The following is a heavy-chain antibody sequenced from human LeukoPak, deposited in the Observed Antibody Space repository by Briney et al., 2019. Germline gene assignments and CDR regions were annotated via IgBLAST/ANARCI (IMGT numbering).Heavy chain of an antibody. V-gene: IGHV3-74*01. D-gene: IGHD1-26*01. CDR3: AKDLYVGATTNWFDP. Sequence: GGSLRLSCAASGFTFSSYWMHWVRQAPGKGLVWVSRIHTDGSSTTYADSVKGRFTISRDNSKNTLYLQMNSLRAEDTAVYYCAKDLYVGATTNWFDPWGQGTLVTVSS. J-gene: IGHJ5*02. CDR1: GFTFSSYW. CDR2: IHTDGSST.